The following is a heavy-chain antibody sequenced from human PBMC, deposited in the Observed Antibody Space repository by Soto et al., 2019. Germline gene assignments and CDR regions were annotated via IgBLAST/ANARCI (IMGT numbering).Heavy chain of an antibody. V-gene: IGHV3-23*01. J-gene: IGHJ4*02. CDR3: AKTTPPSLALFDY. CDR1: GFTFSSYA. CDR2: ISGSGGST. Sequence: PGGSLRLSCAASGFTFSSYAMRLVRPAPGKGLEWVSAISGSGGSTYYADSVKGRFTISRDNSKNTLYLQMNSLRAEDTAVYYCAKTTPPSLALFDYWGQGTLVTVSS.